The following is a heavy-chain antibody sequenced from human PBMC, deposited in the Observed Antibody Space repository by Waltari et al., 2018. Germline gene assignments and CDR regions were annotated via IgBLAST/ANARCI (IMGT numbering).Heavy chain of an antibody. Sequence: QVQLQESGPGLVKPSQTLSLTCAVSGASISSSYYWTWIRQPAGKGLVLIGLDYTSGSTNHHPSLKSRVTISVDASKNQFSLKLSSVTAADTAVYYCARELGNWGQGTLVTVSA. CDR3: ARELGN. CDR1: GASISSSYY. CDR2: DYTSGST. V-gene: IGHV4-61*02. J-gene: IGHJ4*02.